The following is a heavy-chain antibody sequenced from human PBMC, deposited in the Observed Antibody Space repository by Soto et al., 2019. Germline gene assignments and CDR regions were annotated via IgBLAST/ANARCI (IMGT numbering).Heavy chain of an antibody. Sequence: ASVKVSCKASGYTLTSYGISWVRQAPGQGLEWMGGIIPRSATSNYAQKFQGRVTITADESTSTAYMELSSLRSEDTAVYYCAREGLVLVPTTVNSDYYYYAMDVWGQGTTVTVSS. CDR1: GYTLTSYG. V-gene: IGHV1-69*13. J-gene: IGHJ6*02. D-gene: IGHD2-2*01. CDR2: IIPRSATS. CDR3: AREGLVLVPTTVNSDYYYYAMDV.